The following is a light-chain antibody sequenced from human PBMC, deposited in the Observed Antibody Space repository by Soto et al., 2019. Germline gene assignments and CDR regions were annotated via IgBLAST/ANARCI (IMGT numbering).Light chain of an antibody. V-gene: IGLV2-14*03. CDR3: SSYASSSTYV. CDR1: SSDVGGYNY. Sequence: QSALTQPASVSGSPGQSITISCTGTSSDVGGYNYVSCYQQHPGKAPKLMLYDVSNRPSGVSHLFSGSKSGNSAPLTISGLHDDDEADYYCSSYASSSTYVFGTGTKLTVL. CDR2: DVS. J-gene: IGLJ1*01.